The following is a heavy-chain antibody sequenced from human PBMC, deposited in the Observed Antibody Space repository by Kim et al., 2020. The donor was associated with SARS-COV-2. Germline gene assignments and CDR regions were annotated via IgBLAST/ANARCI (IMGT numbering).Heavy chain of an antibody. CDR2: IYPGDSDT. CDR3: ARHPMWGGMRSGWELFDY. CDR1: GHSFTTYW. J-gene: IGHJ4*02. Sequence: GESLKISCKGSGHSFTTYWIGWVRQMPGKGLEWMGIIYPGDSDTRYSPSFKGQVTISADKSISTAYLQWSSLKASDTAMYYCARHPMWGGMRSGWELFDYWGQGTLVTVSS. D-gene: IGHD6-19*01. V-gene: IGHV5-51*01.